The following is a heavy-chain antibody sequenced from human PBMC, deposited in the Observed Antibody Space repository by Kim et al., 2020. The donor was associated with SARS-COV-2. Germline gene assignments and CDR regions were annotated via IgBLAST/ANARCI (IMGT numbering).Heavy chain of an antibody. J-gene: IGHJ3*02. CDR2: ISAYNGNT. Sequence: ASVKVSCKASGYTFTSYGISWVRQAPGQGLEWMGWISAYNGNTNYAQKLQGRVTMTTDTSTSTAYMELRSLRSDDTAVYYCATRRDGYKDDAFDIWGQGTMVTVS. D-gene: IGHD5-12*01. CDR1: GYTFTSYG. V-gene: IGHV1-18*01. CDR3: ATRRDGYKDDAFDI.